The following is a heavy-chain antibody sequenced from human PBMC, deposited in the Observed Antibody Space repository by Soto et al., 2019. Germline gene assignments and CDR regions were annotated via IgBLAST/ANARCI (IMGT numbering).Heavy chain of an antibody. V-gene: IGHV1-2*02. CDR1: GYPVTAYY. CDR2: INPATGAA. Sequence: QLHLVQSGAVVKKPGASVTVSCSASGYPVTAYYMHWVRQAHGRGLEWMGGINPATGAAKYTQTFPGRVTMTRDTSTSTVFMELSGLTSEDTAVFYCARGGGVGVAGSAAFDMWGQGTLVTVSS. D-gene: IGHD3-3*01. CDR3: ARGGGVGVAGSAAFDM. J-gene: IGHJ3*02.